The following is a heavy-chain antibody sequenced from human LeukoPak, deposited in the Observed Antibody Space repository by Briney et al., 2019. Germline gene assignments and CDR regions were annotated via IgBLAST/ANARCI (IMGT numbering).Heavy chain of an antibody. D-gene: IGHD4-17*01. CDR2: IRGSGGGT. V-gene: IGHV3-23*01. CDR1: GFTFSNYA. J-gene: IGHJ3*01. Sequence: QSGGSLRLSCAASGFTFSNYAMTWVRLAPGKGLQGVSSIRGSGGGTSYADSVKGRFTMYRDNSRDTLYLQMNNLRAEATAVYYCGRDPNGDYIGAFDFWGQGTLVTVSS. CDR3: GRDPNGDYIGAFDF.